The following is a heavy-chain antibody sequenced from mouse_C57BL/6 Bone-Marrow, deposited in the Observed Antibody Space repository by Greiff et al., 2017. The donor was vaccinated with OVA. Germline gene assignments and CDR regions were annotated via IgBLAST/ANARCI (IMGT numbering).Heavy chain of an antibody. D-gene: IGHD1-1*01. V-gene: IGHV1-54*01. CDR1: GYAFTNYL. J-gene: IGHJ2*01. Sequence: VQRVESGAELVRPGTSVKVSCKASGYAFTNYLIEWVKQRPGQGLEWIGVINPGSGGTNYNEKFKGKATLTADKSSSTAYMQLSSLTSEDSAVYFCATTVAPRDYWGQGTTLTVSS. CDR2: INPGSGGT. CDR3: ATTVAPRDY.